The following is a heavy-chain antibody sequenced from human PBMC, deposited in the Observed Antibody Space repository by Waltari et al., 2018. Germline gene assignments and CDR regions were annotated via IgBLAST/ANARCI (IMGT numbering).Heavy chain of an antibody. J-gene: IGHJ4*02. CDR2: VYYTGST. D-gene: IGHD3-10*01. CDR3: ARGVGADFDF. V-gene: IGHV4-39*02. Sequence: QLQLQEAGPGLVKPSEPLPTICTVPVGPINISSHYWAWIRQPPGKVLEWIGSVYYTGSTHYNPSLKSRVTISLDMSKNDFSLRLNSATAADTGVYYCARGVGADFDFWGQGTRVTVSS. CDR1: VGPINISSHY.